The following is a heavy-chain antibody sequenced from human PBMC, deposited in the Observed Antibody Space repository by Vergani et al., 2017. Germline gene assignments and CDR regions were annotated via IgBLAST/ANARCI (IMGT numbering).Heavy chain of an antibody. J-gene: IGHJ5*02. V-gene: IGHV4-59*01. CDR3: ARDVLGFWFDP. CDR2: IYYSGST. Sequence: QVQLQESGPGLVKPSETLSLTCTVSGGSISSYYWSWIRQPPGKGLEWIGYIYYSGSTNYNPSLKSRVTISVDTSKNQFSLKLSSLTAADTAVYYCARDVLGFWFDPWGQGTLVTVSS. CDR1: GGSISSYY. D-gene: IGHD2-15*01.